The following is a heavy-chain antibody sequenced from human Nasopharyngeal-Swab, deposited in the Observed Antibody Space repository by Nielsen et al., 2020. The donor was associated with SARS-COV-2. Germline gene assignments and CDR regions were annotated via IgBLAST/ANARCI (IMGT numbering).Heavy chain of an antibody. CDR1: GASLSSGSSY. Sequence: SETLSLTCTVSGASLSSGSSYWRWIRQPAGKGLEWIGRIYTSGRTNYNPSLKSRVTISVDPSKNQFSLKLSSVTAADTAVYYCARGLRGVTTYYYYYYKDVGGKGTTVTVSS. CDR3: ARGLRGVTTYYYYYYKDV. V-gene: IGHV4-61*02. CDR2: IYTSGRT. D-gene: IGHD2-21*02. J-gene: IGHJ6*03.